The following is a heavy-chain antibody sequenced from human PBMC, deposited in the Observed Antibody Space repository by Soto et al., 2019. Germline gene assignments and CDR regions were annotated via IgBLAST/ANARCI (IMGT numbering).Heavy chain of an antibody. CDR2: IYYSGST. CDR1: GGSISSYY. CDR3: ARDQNDYGASSQRAGYYYYGMDV. Sequence: QVQLQESGPGLVKPSETLSLTYTVSGGSISSYYWSWIRQPPGKGLEWIGYIYYSGSTNYNPSLESRVTISVDTSKNQFSLKLSSVTAADTAVYYCARDQNDYGASSQRAGYYYYGMDVWGQGTTVTVSS. D-gene: IGHD4-17*01. V-gene: IGHV4-59*01. J-gene: IGHJ6*02.